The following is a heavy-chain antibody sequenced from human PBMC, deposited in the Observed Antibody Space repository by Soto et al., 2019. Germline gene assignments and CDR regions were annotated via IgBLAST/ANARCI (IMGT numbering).Heavy chain of an antibody. Sequence: SETLSLTCTVSGGSISIYYWSWIRQPPGKGLEWIGYINYSGNTNYNPSLRSRVTMSVDTSKKQFSLKVSSVTAADTAVYYCARDSASSSSRGLASWGQGTLVTGSS. CDR3: ARDSASSSSRGLAS. D-gene: IGHD6-6*01. CDR2: INYSGNT. CDR1: GGSISIYY. J-gene: IGHJ5*02. V-gene: IGHV4-59*01.